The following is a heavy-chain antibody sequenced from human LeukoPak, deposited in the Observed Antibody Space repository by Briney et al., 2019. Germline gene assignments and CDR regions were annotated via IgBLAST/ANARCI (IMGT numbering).Heavy chain of an antibody. D-gene: IGHD3-22*01. CDR2: INSDGSST. V-gene: IGHV3-74*01. CDR3: ARPRTPGYYYDSSTDAFGI. Sequence: TGGSLRLSCAASGFTFSSYWMHWVRQAPGKGLVWVSRINSDGSSTSYADSVKGRFTISRDNAKNTLYLQMNSLRAEDTAVYYCARPRTPGYYYDSSTDAFGIWGQGTMVTVSS. CDR1: GFTFSSYW. J-gene: IGHJ3*02.